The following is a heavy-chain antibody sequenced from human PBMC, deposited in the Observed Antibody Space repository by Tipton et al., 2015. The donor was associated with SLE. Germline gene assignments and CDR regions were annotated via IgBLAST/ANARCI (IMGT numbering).Heavy chain of an antibody. CDR1: GFAFNNYA. CDR2: IFSGGST. J-gene: IGHJ5*02. D-gene: IGHD2-2*01. Sequence: SLRLSCASSGFAFNNYAMAWVRQAPGKGLEWVSVIFSGGSTYFPDSMKGRFTISRDNSKNTLYLQMNSLRTDDTAVYYCARDRAICTRTTCYGDNWFDPWGQGTLVTVSS. CDR3: ARDRAICTRTTCYGDNWFDP. V-gene: IGHV3-23*03.